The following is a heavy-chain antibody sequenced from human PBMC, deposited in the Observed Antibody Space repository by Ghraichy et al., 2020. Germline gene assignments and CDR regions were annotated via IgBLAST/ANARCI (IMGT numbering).Heavy chain of an antibody. Sequence: GGSLRLSCAASGFTVGNNYMRWVRQAPGKGLEWVSLIYSGGSTYYADSVKGRFTISRDNSKNTLYLQMNSLRAEDTAVYYCANVGDCGGGNCYPKGYWGQGTRVTVSS. CDR3: ANVGDCGGGNCYPKGY. J-gene: IGHJ4*02. CDR2: IYSGGST. CDR1: GFTVGNNY. D-gene: IGHD2-15*01. V-gene: IGHV3-53*01.